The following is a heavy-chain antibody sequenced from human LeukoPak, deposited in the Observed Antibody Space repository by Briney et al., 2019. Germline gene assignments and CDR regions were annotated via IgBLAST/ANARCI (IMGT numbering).Heavy chain of an antibody. Sequence: PGGSLRLSCAASGFTFRSYAMSWVRQAPGKGLEWVANIKKDGSEMYYVDSVKGRFTISRDNAKNSLYLQMNSLRADDTAVYHCARQETSSYNGAFDIWGQGTMVTVSS. CDR3: ARQETSSYNGAFDI. D-gene: IGHD1-26*01. CDR1: GFTFRSYA. V-gene: IGHV3-7*01. CDR2: IKKDGSEM. J-gene: IGHJ3*02.